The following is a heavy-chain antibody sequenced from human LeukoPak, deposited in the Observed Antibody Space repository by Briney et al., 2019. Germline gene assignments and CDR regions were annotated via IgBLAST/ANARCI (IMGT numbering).Heavy chain of an antibody. V-gene: IGHV4-39*01. CDR1: GGSISSSSYY. CDR2: IYYSGST. J-gene: IGHJ6*02. CDR3: ARSCSGGSCYSRRVYYYYYYGMDV. Sequence: PSETLSLTCTVSGGSISSSSYYWGWIRQPPGKGLEWIGSIYYSGSTYYNPSLKSRVTISVDTSKNQFSLKLSSVTAADTAVYYCARSCSGGSCYSRRVYYYYYYGMDVWGQGTTVTVSS. D-gene: IGHD2-15*01.